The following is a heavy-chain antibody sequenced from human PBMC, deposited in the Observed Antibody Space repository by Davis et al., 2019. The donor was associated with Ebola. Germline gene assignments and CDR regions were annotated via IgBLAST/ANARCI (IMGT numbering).Heavy chain of an antibody. D-gene: IGHD5-18*01. CDR2: ISYHGINK. CDR3: ARDSYIYGFGDGMDV. Sequence: GGSLRLSCAASGFTFSSYAMSWVRQAPGKGLEWVALISYHGINKYYADSVKGRFTISRDNSKNTLSVQMNSLRVEDTAVYYCARDSYIYGFGDGMDVWGKGITVTVSS. CDR1: GFTFSSYA. V-gene: IGHV3-30-3*01. J-gene: IGHJ6*04.